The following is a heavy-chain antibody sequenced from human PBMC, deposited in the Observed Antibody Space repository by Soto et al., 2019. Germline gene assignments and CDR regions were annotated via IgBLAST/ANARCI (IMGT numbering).Heavy chain of an antibody. Sequence: SETLSLTCTVSGGSISSSSYYWGWIRQPPGKGLEWIGSIYYSGSTYYNPSLKSRVTISVDTTKNQFSLKLSSVTAADTAVYYCESSYDFWSGYYGMDVWGQGTTVPVYS. CDR3: ESSYDFWSGYYGMDV. CDR1: GGSISSSSYY. D-gene: IGHD3-3*01. CDR2: IYYSGST. J-gene: IGHJ6*02. V-gene: IGHV4-39*01.